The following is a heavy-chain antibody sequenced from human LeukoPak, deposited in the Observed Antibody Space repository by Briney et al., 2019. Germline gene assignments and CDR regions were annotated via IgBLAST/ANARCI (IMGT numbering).Heavy chain of an antibody. CDR1: GFTFSSYA. V-gene: IGHV3-23*01. J-gene: IGHJ4*02. Sequence: GGSLRLSCAASGFTFSSYAMGWVRRAPGKGLGGVSAFSGCCGCTYYAGSVKGRFTISSDNSKNTLYLQMNSLRSEDTAVYYCAKQVAGTSLFDYWGQGNLVTVSS. CDR2: FSGCCGCT. D-gene: IGHD6-19*01. CDR3: AKQVAGTSLFDY.